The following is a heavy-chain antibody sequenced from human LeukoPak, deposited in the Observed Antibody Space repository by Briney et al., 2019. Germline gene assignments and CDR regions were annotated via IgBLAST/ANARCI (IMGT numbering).Heavy chain of an antibody. V-gene: IGHV4-34*01. Sequence: SETLSLTCALSGGSFTGYHWSWIRQSPGKGLEWLGEINHSGSTNYNPSLKSRVTISVDTSKNQFSLKLSSVTAADTAVYYCARGGSIAEFDYWGQGTLVTVSS. CDR3: ARGGSIAEFDY. J-gene: IGHJ4*02. CDR1: GGSFTGYH. CDR2: INHSGST. D-gene: IGHD6-6*01.